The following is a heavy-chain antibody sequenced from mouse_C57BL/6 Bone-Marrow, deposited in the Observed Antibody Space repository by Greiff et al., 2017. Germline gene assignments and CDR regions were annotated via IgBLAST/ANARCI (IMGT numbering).Heavy chain of an antibody. J-gene: IGHJ4*01. CDR3: ATWYYSNRYCEKDY. CDR2: IDPENGDT. CDR1: GFNIKDDY. V-gene: IGHV14-4*01. Sequence: VQLQQSGAELVRPGASVKLSCTASGFNIKDDYMHWVKQRPEQGLEWIGWIDPENGDTEYASKFQGKATITADTSSNTAYLQLSSLTSEDIAVDYCATWYYSNRYCEKDYWGQGTSVTVSS. D-gene: IGHD2-5*01.